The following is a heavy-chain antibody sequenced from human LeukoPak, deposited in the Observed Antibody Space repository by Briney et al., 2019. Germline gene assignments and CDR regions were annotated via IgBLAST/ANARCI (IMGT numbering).Heavy chain of an antibody. CDR2: INPSGGST. V-gene: IGHV1-46*01. CDR3: ARSGGTYCSSTSCYYWFDP. CDR1: GYTFTSYY. Sequence: ASVTVSFTASGYTFTSYYMHWVRQAPGQGLEWMGIINPSGGSTSYAQKFQGRATMTRDTSTSTVYMELSSLRSEDTAVYYCARSGGTYCSSTSCYYWFDPWGQGTLVTVSS. J-gene: IGHJ5*02. D-gene: IGHD2-2*01.